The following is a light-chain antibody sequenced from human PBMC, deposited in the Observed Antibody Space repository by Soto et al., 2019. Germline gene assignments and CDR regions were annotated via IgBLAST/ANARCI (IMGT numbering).Light chain of an antibody. CDR3: QQYENYWT. CDR2: DAS. J-gene: IGKJ1*01. CDR1: QSISSW. V-gene: IGKV1-5*01. Sequence: DIQMTQSPSTLFATAGDRVTITCRASQSISSWLAWYQHKPGKAPKLLIYDASNLDSGVPPRFSGSGSGTEFSLTISNLQPDDCATYYCQQYENYWTFGQGTKGDIK.